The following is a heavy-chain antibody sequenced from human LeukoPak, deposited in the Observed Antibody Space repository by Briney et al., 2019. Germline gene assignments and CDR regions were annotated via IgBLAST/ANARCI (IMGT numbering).Heavy chain of an antibody. CDR1: GFTFSSYG. CDR2: IWYDGSNK. V-gene: IGHV3-33*01. CDR3: ARRSYSSSSNYYYGMDV. Sequence: PGGSLRLSCAASGFTFSSYGMHWVRQAPGKGLEWVAVIWYDGSNKYYADSVKGRFTISRDNSKNTLYLQMNSLRAEDTAVYYCARRSYSSSSNYYYGMDVWGQGTTVTVSS. J-gene: IGHJ6*02. D-gene: IGHD6-6*01.